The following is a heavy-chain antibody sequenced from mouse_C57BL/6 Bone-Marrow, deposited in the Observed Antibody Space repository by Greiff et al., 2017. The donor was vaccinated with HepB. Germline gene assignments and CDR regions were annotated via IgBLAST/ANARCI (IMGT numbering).Heavy chain of an antibody. Sequence: VQLQQSGAELVKPGASVKISCKASGYAFSGYWMNWVKQRPGKGLEWIGQIYPGDGDTNYNGKFKGKATLTADKSSSTAYMQLSSLTSEDSAVYFWARGRLGLYYFDYWGQGTTLTVSS. V-gene: IGHV1-80*01. CDR3: ARGRLGLYYFDY. CDR1: GYAFSGYW. D-gene: IGHD3-3*01. CDR2: IYPGDGDT. J-gene: IGHJ2*01.